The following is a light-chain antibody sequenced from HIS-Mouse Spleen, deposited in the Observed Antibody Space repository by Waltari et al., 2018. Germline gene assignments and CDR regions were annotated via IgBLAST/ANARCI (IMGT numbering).Light chain of an antibody. CDR2: EGS. Sequence: QSALTQPASVSGSPGQSITISCTGTSSDVGSYNLVSWYQQHPGKAPKLMIYEGSQPPSGVANRFSGSKSGNTASLTISGLQAEDEADYYCCSYAGSSTSVVFGGGTKLTVL. CDR1: SSDVGSYNL. CDR3: CSYAGSSTSVV. V-gene: IGLV2-23*01. J-gene: IGLJ2*01.